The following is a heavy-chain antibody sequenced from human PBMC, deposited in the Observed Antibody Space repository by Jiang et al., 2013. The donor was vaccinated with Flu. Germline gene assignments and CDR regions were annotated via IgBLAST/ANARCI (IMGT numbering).Heavy chain of an antibody. J-gene: IGHJ4*02. Sequence: VQLLESGGGVVQPGRSLRLSCAASGFTFSSYGMHWVRQAPGKGLEWVAVIWYDGSNKYYADSVKGRFTISRDNSKNTLYLQMNSLRAEDTAVYYCAREVPSSGWYGGFDYWGQGTLVTVSS. CDR2: IWYDGSNK. CDR1: GFTFSSYG. CDR3: AREVPSSGWYGGFDY. D-gene: IGHD6-19*01. V-gene: IGHV3-33*01.